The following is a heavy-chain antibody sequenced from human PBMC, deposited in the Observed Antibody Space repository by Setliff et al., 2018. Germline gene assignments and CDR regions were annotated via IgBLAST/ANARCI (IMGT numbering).Heavy chain of an antibody. J-gene: IGHJ4*02. Sequence: ASVKVSCKTSGYTFTNFGISWVRQAPGQGLEWMGWISGYNGNTNYAQKFQSRVTMTTDTFTNTAYMELRSLRSDDTAVYYCARPGRSNYWDSFDYWGQGTLVTVSS. CDR3: ARPGRSNYWDSFDY. CDR1: GYTFTNFG. D-gene: IGHD3-10*01. V-gene: IGHV1-18*01. CDR2: ISGYNGNT.